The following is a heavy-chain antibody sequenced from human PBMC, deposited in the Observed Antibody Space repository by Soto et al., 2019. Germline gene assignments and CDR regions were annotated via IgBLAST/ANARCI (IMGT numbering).Heavy chain of an antibody. CDR3: ARRYSRSWSLFAY. Sequence: QVQLQESGPGLVKPSETLSLTCTVSGGSISGYFWNWIRQPPGKGLEWIGSIYYSGSTNYNPSLKSRVTISVDTSKHQFSLKLSSVPAADTAVYFCARRYSRSWSLFAYWGQGPLVTVSS. J-gene: IGHJ4*02. V-gene: IGHV4-59*08. CDR1: GGSISGYF. CDR2: IYYSGST. D-gene: IGHD6-13*01.